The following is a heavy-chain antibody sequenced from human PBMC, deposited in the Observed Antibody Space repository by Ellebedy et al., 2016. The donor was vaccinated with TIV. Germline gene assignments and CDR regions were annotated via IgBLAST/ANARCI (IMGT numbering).Heavy chain of an antibody. Sequence: ASVKVSCXGSGYSFTSYWIGWVRQMPGKGLEWMGIIYPGDSDTRYSPSFQGQVTISADKSISTAYLQWRSLKASDTAMYYCARHGSGAVSMDVWGQGTTVTVSS. J-gene: IGHJ6*02. CDR3: ARHGSGAVSMDV. D-gene: IGHD3-10*01. V-gene: IGHV5-51*01. CDR1: GYSFTSYW. CDR2: IYPGDSDT.